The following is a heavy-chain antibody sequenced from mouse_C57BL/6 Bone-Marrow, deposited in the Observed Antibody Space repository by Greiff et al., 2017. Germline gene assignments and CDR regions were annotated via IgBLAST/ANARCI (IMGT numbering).Heavy chain of an antibody. CDR1: GYAFSSSW. Sequence: QVQLQQSGPELVKPGASVKISCKASGYAFSSSWMNWVKQRPGKGLEWIGRIYPGDGDTNYNGKFKGKATFTADTSSNTAYMQLSSLTTEDSAIYYCARNTGYAMDYWGQGTSVTVSS. J-gene: IGHJ4*01. CDR2: IYPGDGDT. CDR3: ARNTGYAMDY. D-gene: IGHD4-1*01. V-gene: IGHV1-82*01.